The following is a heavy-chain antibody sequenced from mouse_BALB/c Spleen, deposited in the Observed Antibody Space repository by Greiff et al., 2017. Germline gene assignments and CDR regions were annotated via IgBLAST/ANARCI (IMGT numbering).Heavy chain of an antibody. V-gene: IGHV2-9*02. CDR3: ARVYGNYGEYYFDY. Sequence: VQLKESGPGLVAPSQSLSITCTVSGFSLTSYGVHWVRQPPGKGLEWLGVIRAGGSTNYNSALMSRLSISKDNSKSQVFLKMSSLQTDDTAMYYCARVYGNYGEYYFDYWGQGTTLTVSA. J-gene: IGHJ2*01. CDR2: IRAGGST. CDR1: GFSLTSYG. D-gene: IGHD2-1*01.